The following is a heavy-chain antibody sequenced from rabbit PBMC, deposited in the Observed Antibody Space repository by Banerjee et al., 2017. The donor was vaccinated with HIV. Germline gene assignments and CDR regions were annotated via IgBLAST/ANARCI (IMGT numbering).Heavy chain of an antibody. CDR1: GFSFSNNYW. CDR2: IGAGSNSA. CDR3: ARAYSDRGSYWKL. V-gene: IGHV1S45*01. D-gene: IGHD5-1*01. J-gene: IGHJ3*01. Sequence: QEQLEESGGDLVKPEGSLTLTCTASGFSFSNNYWLCWVRQAPGKGLEWIACIGAGSNSAYYATWAKGRFTISKTSSTTVTLQMTSLTAADTATYFCARAYSDRGSYWKLWGQGTLVTVS.